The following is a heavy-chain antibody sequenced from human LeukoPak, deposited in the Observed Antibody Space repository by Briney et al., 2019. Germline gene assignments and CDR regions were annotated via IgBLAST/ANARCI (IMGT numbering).Heavy chain of an antibody. D-gene: IGHD3-22*01. CDR2: ISGSGGST. V-gene: IGHV3-23*01. Sequence: GGSLRLSGAGYGFTFSSYAMSWVRQAPGKGLEWVSAISGSGGSTYYADSVKGRFTTSRDNSKNTLYLQMNSLRAEDTAVYYCAKDSSRKDSSYWGQGTLVTVSS. CDR1: GFTFSSYA. CDR3: AKDSSRKDSSY. J-gene: IGHJ4*02.